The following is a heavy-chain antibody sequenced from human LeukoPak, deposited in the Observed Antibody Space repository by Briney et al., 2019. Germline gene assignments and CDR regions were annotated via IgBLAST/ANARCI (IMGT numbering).Heavy chain of an antibody. V-gene: IGHV3-30*18. D-gene: IGHD6-19*01. CDR1: GFTFSSYG. CDR3: AKDEIKNSSGWNFDY. Sequence: GGSLRLSCAASGFTFSSYGMHWVRQAPGEGLEWVAVISYDGSNKYYADSGKGRFTISRDNSKNTLYLQMNSLRAEDTAVYYCAKDEIKNSSGWNFDYWGQGTLVTVSS. CDR2: ISYDGSNK. J-gene: IGHJ4*02.